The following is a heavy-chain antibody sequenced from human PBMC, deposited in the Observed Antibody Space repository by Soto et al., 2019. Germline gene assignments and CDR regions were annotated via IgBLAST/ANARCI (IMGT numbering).Heavy chain of an antibody. V-gene: IGHV2-5*01. J-gene: IGHJ4*02. Sequence: SGSTLVNPTQTLTLTCTFFWFSVTSVGVGVGWIRQPPGKALEWLALIYWNDEKRYSPSLKSRLAITKDTSRNQVVLTMTNIDPVDTATYYCANRMRPLANFEFWGQGTLGT. CDR2: IYWNDEK. CDR1: WFSVTSVGVG. CDR3: ANRMRPLANFEF. D-gene: IGHD6-13*01.